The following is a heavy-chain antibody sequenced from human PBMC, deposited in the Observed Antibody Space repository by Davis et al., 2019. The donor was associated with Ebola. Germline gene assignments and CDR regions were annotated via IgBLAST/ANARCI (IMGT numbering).Heavy chain of an antibody. CDR1: GFTFSGSA. CDR3: TGTSKSVDY. CDR2: IRSKAKSYAT. Sequence: GGSLRLSCAASGFTFSGSAMHWVRQASGKGLEWVGRIRSKAKSYATAYAASVKGRFTISRDDSKNTAYLQMNSLKTEDTAVYYCTGTSKSVDYWGQGTLVTVSS. D-gene: IGHD4-11*01. V-gene: IGHV3-73*01. J-gene: IGHJ4*02.